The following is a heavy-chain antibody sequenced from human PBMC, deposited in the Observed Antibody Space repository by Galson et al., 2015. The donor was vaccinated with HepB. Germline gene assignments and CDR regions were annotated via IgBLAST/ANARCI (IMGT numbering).Heavy chain of an antibody. CDR2: MSGSGSVT. CDR3: AKRGDYCTSMSCSPDQ. J-gene: IGHJ1*01. CDR1: GFSYNTYG. Sequence: SLRLSCAASGFSYNTYGMSWVRQAPGKGLEWVATMSGSGSVTHYADSVRGRFTISRDNSKNSLYLQMNNLRAEDTAVYHCAKRGDYCTSMSCSPDQWGQGTQVTVSS. D-gene: IGHD2-8*01. V-gene: IGHV3-23*01.